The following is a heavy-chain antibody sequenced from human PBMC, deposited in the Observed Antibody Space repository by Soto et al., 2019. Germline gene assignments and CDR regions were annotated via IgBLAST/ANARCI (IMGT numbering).Heavy chain of an antibody. CDR2: INPKSGGT. Sequence: ASVKVSCKASGYRFTDYHIHWVRQAPGQGLEWLGRINPKSGGTSTAQKFQGWVTMTTDTSISTASMELTRLTSDDTAIYYCARGDSTDCSNGVCSFFYNHDMDVWGQGTTVTVSS. J-gene: IGHJ6*02. CDR1: GYRFTDYH. V-gene: IGHV1-2*04. CDR3: ARGDSTDCSNGVCSFFYNHDMDV. D-gene: IGHD2-8*01.